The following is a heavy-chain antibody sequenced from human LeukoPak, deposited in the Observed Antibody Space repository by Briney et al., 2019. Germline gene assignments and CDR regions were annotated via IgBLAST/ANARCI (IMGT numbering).Heavy chain of an antibody. V-gene: IGHV3-74*01. CDR2: INSDGSST. CDR3: AKDKSQWLVGTLGY. D-gene: IGHD6-19*01. J-gene: IGHJ4*02. CDR1: GFTFSSYW. Sequence: GGSLRLSCAASGFTFSSYWMHWVRQAPGKGLVWVSRINSDGSSTSYADSVKGRFTISRDNAKNTLYLQMNSLRAEDTAVHYCAKDKSQWLVGTLGYWGQGTLVTVSS.